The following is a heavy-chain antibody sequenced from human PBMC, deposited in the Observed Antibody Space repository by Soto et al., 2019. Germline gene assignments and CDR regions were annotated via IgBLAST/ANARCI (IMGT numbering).Heavy chain of an antibody. CDR3: ARDLSEWLLGPASYYYGMAF. D-gene: IGHD3-3*01. Sequence: SVKVSCKASGGTFSSYAISWVRQAPGQGLEWMGGIIPIFGTANYAQKFQGRVTITADESTSTAYMELSSLRSEDTAVYYCARDLSEWLLGPASYYYGMAFWGQGTSVTVSS. J-gene: IGHJ6*02. V-gene: IGHV1-69*13. CDR2: IIPIFGTA. CDR1: GGTFSSYA.